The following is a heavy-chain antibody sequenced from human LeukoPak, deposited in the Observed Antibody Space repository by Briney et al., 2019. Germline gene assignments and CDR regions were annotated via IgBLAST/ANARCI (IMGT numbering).Heavy chain of an antibody. J-gene: IGHJ2*01. CDR3: AKDLYGGNRYFAL. CDR2: IWYDETNK. D-gene: IGHD4-23*01. Sequence: GGSLRLSCAASGFTFSSYGMQWVRQAPGKGLEWVAVIWYDETNKYYADSVKGRFTISRDNSKNTLYLQMNSLGAEDTAVYYCAKDLYGGNRYFALWGRGTLVTVSS. V-gene: IGHV3-33*06. CDR1: GFTFSSYG.